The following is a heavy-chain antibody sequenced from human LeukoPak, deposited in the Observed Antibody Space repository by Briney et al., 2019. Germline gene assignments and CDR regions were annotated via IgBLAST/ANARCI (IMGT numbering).Heavy chain of an antibody. CDR2: IIPIFGTA. J-gene: IGHJ4*02. D-gene: IGHD5-12*01. V-gene: IGHV1-69*13. Sequence: AASVKVSCKASGYTFTSYGISWVRQAPGQGLEWMGGIIPIFGTANYAQKFQGRVTITADESTSTAYMELSSLRSEDTAVYYCASAPNPSGYDVGEYDYWGQGTLVTVSS. CDR1: GYTFTSYG. CDR3: ASAPNPSGYDVGEYDY.